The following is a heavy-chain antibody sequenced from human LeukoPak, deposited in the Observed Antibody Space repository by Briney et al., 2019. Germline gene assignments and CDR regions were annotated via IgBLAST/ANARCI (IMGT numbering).Heavy chain of an antibody. CDR1: GYSFTNNW. Sequence: GESLKISCKGSGYSFTNNWIGWVRQMPGKGLEWMGIIYPGDSDTRYSPSFQGQVTISADKSISTAYLRRSSLKASDTAMYYCARLSPFCRIKGDGTCYSDYWGQGTLVTVSS. J-gene: IGHJ4*02. CDR2: IYPGDSDT. V-gene: IGHV5-51*01. D-gene: IGHD2-15*01. CDR3: ARLSPFCRIKGDGTCYSDY.